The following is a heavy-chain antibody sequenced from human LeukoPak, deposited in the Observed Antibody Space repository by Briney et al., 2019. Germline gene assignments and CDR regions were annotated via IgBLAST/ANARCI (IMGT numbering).Heavy chain of an antibody. V-gene: IGHV3-30*19. Sequence: GGSLRLSCAASGFTFSSYGMHWVRQAPGKGLEWVAVISYDGANKRYADSVKGRFTISRDNSKNTLYMQMNSLRAEDTAVYYCARAQKRIAAAGKTGNWFDPWGQGTLVTVSS. CDR2: ISYDGANK. D-gene: IGHD6-13*01. CDR3: ARAQKRIAAAGKTGNWFDP. J-gene: IGHJ5*02. CDR1: GFTFSSYG.